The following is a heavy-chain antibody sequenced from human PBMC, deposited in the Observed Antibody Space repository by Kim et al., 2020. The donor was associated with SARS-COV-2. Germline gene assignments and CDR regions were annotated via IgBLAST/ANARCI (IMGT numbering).Heavy chain of an antibody. D-gene: IGHD3-16*01. CDR3: ARGLGGHYYYGMDV. V-gene: IGHV3-30*01. Sequence: YADSVKGRFTISRDNSKNTLYLQMNSLRAEDTAVYYCARGLGGHYYYGMDVWGQGTTVTVSS. J-gene: IGHJ6*02.